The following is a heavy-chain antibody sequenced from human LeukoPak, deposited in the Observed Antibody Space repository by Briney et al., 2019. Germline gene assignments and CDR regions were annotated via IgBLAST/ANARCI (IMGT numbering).Heavy chain of an antibody. CDR3: ARVSSGGSCYSGCWFDP. J-gene: IGHJ5*02. Sequence: PSETLSLTCTVSGGSISSYYWSWIRQPPGKGLEWIGYIYYSGSTNYNPSLKSRVTISVDTSKNQFSLKLSSVTAADTAVYYCARVSSGGSCYSGCWFDPWGQGTLVTVSS. CDR2: IYYSGST. CDR1: GGSISSYY. D-gene: IGHD2-15*01. V-gene: IGHV4-59*01.